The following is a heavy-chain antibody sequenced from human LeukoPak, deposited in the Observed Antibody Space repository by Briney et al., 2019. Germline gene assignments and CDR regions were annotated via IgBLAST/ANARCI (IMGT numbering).Heavy chain of an antibody. D-gene: IGHD4-17*01. CDR2: IYYSGST. CDR1: GGSISSYY. J-gene: IGHJ5*02. V-gene: IGHV4-59*08. Sequence: IPSETLSLTCTVSGGSISSYYWSWIRQPPGKGLEWIGYIYYSGSTNYNPSLKSRVTISVDTSKNQFSLKLSSVTAADTAVYYCARGSTVTTCPNAWGQGTLVTVSS. CDR3: ARGSTVTTCPNA.